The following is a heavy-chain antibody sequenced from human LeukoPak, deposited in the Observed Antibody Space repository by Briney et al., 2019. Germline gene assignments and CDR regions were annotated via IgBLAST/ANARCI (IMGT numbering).Heavy chain of an antibody. J-gene: IGHJ3*02. V-gene: IGHV1-2*02. D-gene: IGHD6-6*01. CDR2: INPNSGGT. Sequence: GASVKVSCKASGYTFTGYYIHWVRQAPGQGLEWMGWINPNSGGTNYAQKFQGRVTMIRDTSISTAYMELSRLRSDDTAVYYCARELYSSSSGTDAFDIWGQGTMVTVSS. CDR3: ARELYSSSSGTDAFDI. CDR1: GYTFTGYY.